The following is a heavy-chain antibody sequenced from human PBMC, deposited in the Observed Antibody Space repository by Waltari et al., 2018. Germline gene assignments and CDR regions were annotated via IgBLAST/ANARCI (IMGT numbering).Heavy chain of an antibody. CDR1: GRSTSSSSYY. V-gene: IGHV4-61*05. CDR3: ARVGTGTWGPQFDY. Sequence: QLHLQESRPGLVKPSETLFLTCTVSGRSTSSSSYYWGWIRQPPGKGLEWIGDIYSSGSTNYNPSLKSRVTISVDTSKNQFSLKLSSVTAADTAVYYCARVGTGTWGPQFDYWGQGTLVTVSS. CDR2: IYSSGST. D-gene: IGHD1-1*01. J-gene: IGHJ4*02.